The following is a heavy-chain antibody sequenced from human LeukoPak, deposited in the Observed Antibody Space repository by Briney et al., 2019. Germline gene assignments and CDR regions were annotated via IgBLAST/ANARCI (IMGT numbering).Heavy chain of an antibody. Sequence: GESLKISCAASGFTFSSYSMNWVRQAPGKGLEWVSYISSSSNTIYYADSVKGRFTISRDNAKNSLYLQMNNLRAEDTAVYYCARGILYSYDYWGQGTLVTVSS. CDR3: ARGILYSYDY. J-gene: IGHJ4*02. V-gene: IGHV3-48*01. CDR1: GFTFSSYS. CDR2: ISSSSNTI. D-gene: IGHD2-15*01.